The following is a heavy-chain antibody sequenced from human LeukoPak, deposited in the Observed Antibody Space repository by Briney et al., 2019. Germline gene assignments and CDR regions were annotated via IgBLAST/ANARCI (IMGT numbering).Heavy chain of an antibody. Sequence: GGSLRLSCAASGFTFSSYSMNWVRQAPGKGLEWVSYISSSSTIYYADSVKGRFTTSRDNAKNSLYLQMNSLRAEDTAVYYCAREYYYDSSGYPNFDYWGQGTLVTVSS. D-gene: IGHD3-22*01. V-gene: IGHV3-48*01. J-gene: IGHJ4*02. CDR2: ISSSSTI. CDR3: AREYYYDSSGYPNFDY. CDR1: GFTFSSYS.